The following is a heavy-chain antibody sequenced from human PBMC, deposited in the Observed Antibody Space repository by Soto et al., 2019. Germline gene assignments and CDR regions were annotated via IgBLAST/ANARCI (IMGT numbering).Heavy chain of an antibody. Sequence: HVQLQESGPGLVKPSQTLSLTCTVSGGSISSGGYYWSWIRQHSGKGLEWIGYIYYSGRTYYNPSLKSRVTISGATSKNQFSLNLSSVTAADTAVYYCARKAYGSGSYYDYFDYWGQGTLVTVSA. CDR3: ARKAYGSGSYYDYFDY. V-gene: IGHV4-31*03. J-gene: IGHJ4*02. CDR2: IYYSGRT. D-gene: IGHD3-10*01. CDR1: GGSISSGGYY.